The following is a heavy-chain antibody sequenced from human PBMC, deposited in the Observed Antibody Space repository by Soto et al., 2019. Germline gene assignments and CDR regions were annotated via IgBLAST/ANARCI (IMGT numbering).Heavy chain of an antibody. CDR1: GYAFTSYD. J-gene: IGHJ5*02. CDR2: MNPNSGNT. V-gene: IGHV1-8*01. CDR3: ARGLSKWLVQSWFDP. D-gene: IGHD6-19*01. Sequence: SVKVSCKASGYAFTSYDINWVRQATIQGLEWMGWMNPNSGNTGYAQKFQGRVTMTRNTSISTAYMELSSLRSEDTAVYYCARGLSKWLVQSWFDPWGQGTLVTVPS.